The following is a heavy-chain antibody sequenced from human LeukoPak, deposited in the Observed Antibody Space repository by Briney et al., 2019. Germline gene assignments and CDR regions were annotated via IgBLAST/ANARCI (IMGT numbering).Heavy chain of an antibody. CDR1: GFTFSSYS. J-gene: IGHJ5*02. CDR2: ISSSSSYI. V-gene: IGHV3-21*01. Sequence: GGSLRLSCAASGFTFSSYSMNWVRQAPGKGLEWVSSISSSSSYIYYADSVKGRFTISRDNAKNSLYLQMNSLRAEDTAVYYCARAGMVTGVNWFDPWGQGTLVTVSS. D-gene: IGHD5-18*01. CDR3: ARAGMVTGVNWFDP.